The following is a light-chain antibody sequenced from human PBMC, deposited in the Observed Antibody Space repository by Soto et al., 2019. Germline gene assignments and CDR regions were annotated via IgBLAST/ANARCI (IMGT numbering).Light chain of an antibody. J-gene: IGKJ1*01. V-gene: IGKV3-15*01. CDR2: GAS. CDR3: HQYGASPET. Sequence: EIVMTQSPATLSVSPGERATLSCRASQSVRSNLAWYQQKPGQAPRLLIYGASTRATGIPARFSGSGSGTDFTLTISSLEPEDFAVYFCHQYGASPETFGQGTIVDIK. CDR1: QSVRSN.